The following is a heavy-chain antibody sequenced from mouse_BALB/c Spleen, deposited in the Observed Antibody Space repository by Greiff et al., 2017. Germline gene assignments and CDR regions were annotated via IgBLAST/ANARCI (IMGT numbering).Heavy chain of an antibody. CDR3: ARKAYDYDVAWFAY. V-gene: IGHV5-6-5*01. CDR2: ISSGGST. CDR1: GFTFSSYA. D-gene: IGHD2-4*01. J-gene: IGHJ3*01. Sequence: EVQRVESGGGLVKPGGSLKLSCAASGFTFSSYAMSWVRQTPEKRLEWVASISSGGSTYYPDSVKGRFTISRDNARNILYLQMSSLRSEDTAMYYCARKAYDYDVAWFAYWGQGTLVTVSA.